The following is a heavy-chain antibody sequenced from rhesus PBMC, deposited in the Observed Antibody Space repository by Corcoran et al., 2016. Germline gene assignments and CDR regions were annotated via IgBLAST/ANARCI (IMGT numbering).Heavy chain of an antibody. CDR2: SGGSSGTN. V-gene: IGHV4-165*01. D-gene: IGHD4-23*01. J-gene: IGHJ6*01. CDR3: ARESSNYVGYGLDS. CDR1: GGSISGDW. Sequence: QVQLQESGPGLVKPSETLSLTCAVSGGSISGDWWGGIRQPPGKGLEWIGYSGGSSGTNYYTPSPKSQVTISTDPSKNQFSRKRSSGPAADTAVYYCARESSNYVGYGLDSWGQGVVVTVSS.